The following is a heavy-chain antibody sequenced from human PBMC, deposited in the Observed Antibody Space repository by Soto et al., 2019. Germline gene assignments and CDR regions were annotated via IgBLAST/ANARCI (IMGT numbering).Heavy chain of an antibody. J-gene: IGHJ4*02. CDR1: GFTFNNYG. D-gene: IGHD3-22*01. Sequence: QVQLVESGGGVVQPGRSLRLSCGASGFTFNNYGMQWVRQAPGKGLEWVALISYDGSNKYYADSVKGGFTISRDNANNALYLQMNSLRTEDTGVYYCFGGQYFGDSWGQGTLVTVPS. CDR3: FGGQYFGDS. V-gene: IGHV3-30*03. CDR2: ISYDGSNK.